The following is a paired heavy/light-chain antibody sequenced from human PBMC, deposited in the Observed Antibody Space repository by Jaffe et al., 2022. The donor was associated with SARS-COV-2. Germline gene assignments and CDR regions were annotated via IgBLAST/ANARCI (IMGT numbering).Heavy chain of an antibody. Sequence: EVQLVESGGGLVHPGGSLRLSCTASGFSFSDYAMSWVRQAPGKGLVWVSAISGPGGSTYYADSVKGRFTISRDNSKNTLHLQIDSLSAEDTAIYYCAKEVAPAAGDYFDHWGQGTLVTVSS. CDR2: ISGPGGST. CDR1: GFSFSDYA. V-gene: IGHV3-23*04. CDR3: AKEVAPAAGDYFDH. D-gene: IGHD6-13*01. J-gene: IGHJ4*02.
Light chain of an antibody. V-gene: IGKV3-15*01. J-gene: IGKJ2*01. CDR3: QQYNNWYT. CDR2: GAS. Sequence: EIVMTQSPATLSVSPGERATLSCRASQNIWKNLAWYQQKPGQAPRLLIYGASTRATGIPARFSGSGSGTDFTLTISSLQSEDFAVYYCQQYNNWYTFGHGTKLEIK. CDR1: QNIWKN.